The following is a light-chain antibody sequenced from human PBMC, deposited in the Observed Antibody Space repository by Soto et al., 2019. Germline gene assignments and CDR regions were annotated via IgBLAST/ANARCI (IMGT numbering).Light chain of an antibody. J-gene: IGKJ1*01. CDR3: QQYGSSRWT. CDR2: GAS. CDR1: QSVSSSY. V-gene: IGKV3-20*01. Sequence: EIVLTQSPGTLSLSPGERATLSCRASQSVSSSYLAWYQQKPGQAPRLLIYGASSRATGIPDRFSGSGSGTDFPLTISRLEPEDFAVYYCQQYGSSRWTFGQWTKVEIK.